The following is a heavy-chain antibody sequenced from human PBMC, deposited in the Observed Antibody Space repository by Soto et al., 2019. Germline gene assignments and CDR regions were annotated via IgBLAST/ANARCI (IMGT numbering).Heavy chain of an antibody. J-gene: IGHJ6*03. CDR1: GYTFPSYD. V-gene: IGHV1-8*01. CDR2: MNPNSGNT. Sequence: ASVKVSCKASGYTFPSYDINWVRQATGQGLEWMGWMNPNSGNTGYAQKFQGRVTMTRNTSISTAYMELSSLRSEDTAVYYCARGNPAGGYGYYYYMDVWGKGTTVTVSS. CDR3: ARGNPAGGYGYYYYMDV. D-gene: IGHD5-12*01.